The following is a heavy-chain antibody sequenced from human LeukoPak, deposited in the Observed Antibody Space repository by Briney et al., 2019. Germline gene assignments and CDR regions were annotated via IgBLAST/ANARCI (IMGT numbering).Heavy chain of an antibody. CDR1: GFSVRTTY. CDR2: LYTGGGT. V-gene: IGHV3-53*01. Sequence: GGSLRLSCAASGFSVRTTYMSWVRQAPGKGLEWVSVLYTGGGTDHADSVKGRFTISRDNSKNTLSLHMSSLRAEDTAIYYCTRSGYRHPYHFDSWGQGTLVTVSS. J-gene: IGHJ4*02. CDR3: TRSGYRHPYHFDS. D-gene: IGHD3-22*01.